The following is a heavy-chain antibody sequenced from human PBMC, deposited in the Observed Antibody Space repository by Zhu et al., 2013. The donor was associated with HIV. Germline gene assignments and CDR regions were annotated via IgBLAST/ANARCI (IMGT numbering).Heavy chain of an antibody. V-gene: IGHV1-69*06. CDR3: ARDVYSYETPDPAHYYYGMDV. D-gene: IGHD5-18*01. J-gene: IGHJ6*02. CDR1: GGTFSSYA. Sequence: QVQLVQSGAEVKKPGSSVKVSCKASGGTFSSYAISWVRQAPGQGLEWMGGIIPIFGTANYAQKFQGRVTITADKSTSTAYMELSSLRSEDTAVYYCARDVYSYETPDPAHYYYGMDVWGQGTTVTVSS. CDR2: IIPIFGTA.